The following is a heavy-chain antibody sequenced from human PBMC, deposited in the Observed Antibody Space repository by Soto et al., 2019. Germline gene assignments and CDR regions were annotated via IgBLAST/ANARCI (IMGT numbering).Heavy chain of an antibody. CDR3: ARGYDFWSGPDY. CDR2: IWYDGSNK. D-gene: IGHD3-3*01. CDR1: GFTFSSYG. J-gene: IGHJ4*02. V-gene: IGHV3-33*01. Sequence: GGSMRLSCAASGFTFSSYGMHWVRQAPGKGLEWVAVIWYDGSNKYYADPVKGRFTISRDNSKNTLYLQMNSLRAEDTAVYYCARGYDFWSGPDYWGQGTLVTVSS.